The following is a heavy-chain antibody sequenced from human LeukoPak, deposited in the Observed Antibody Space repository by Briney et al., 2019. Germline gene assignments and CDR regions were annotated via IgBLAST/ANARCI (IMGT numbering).Heavy chain of an antibody. J-gene: IGHJ4*02. CDR1: GYTFTGYY. CDR3: ARGEGPNWFVDY. CDR2: INPNSGGT. V-gene: IGHV1-2*02. Sequence: SVKVSCKASGYTFTGYYMHWVRQAPGQGLEWMGWINPNSGGTNYAQKFRGRVTMTRDTSISTAYMELSRLKSDDTAVYYCARGEGPNWFVDYWGQGTLVTVSS. D-gene: IGHD7-27*01.